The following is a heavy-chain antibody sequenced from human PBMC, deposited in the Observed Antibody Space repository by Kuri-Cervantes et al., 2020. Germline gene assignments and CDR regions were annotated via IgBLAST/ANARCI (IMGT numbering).Heavy chain of an antibody. D-gene: IGHD3-9*01. CDR2: ISGSGGST. J-gene: IGHJ6*02. V-gene: IGHV3-23*01. CDR3: AKGQYYDILTGYYPTDYYYGMDV. CDR1: GFTFSSYA. Sequence: GGSLRLSCAASGFTFSSYAMSWVRQAPGKGLEWVSAISGSGGSTYYADSVKGRFTISRDNSKNTLYLQMNSLRAEDTAVYYCAKGQYYDILTGYYPTDYYYGMDVWGQGTTVTVSS.